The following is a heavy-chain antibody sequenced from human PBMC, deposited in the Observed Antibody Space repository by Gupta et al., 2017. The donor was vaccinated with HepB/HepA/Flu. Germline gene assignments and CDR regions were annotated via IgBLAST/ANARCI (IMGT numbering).Heavy chain of an antibody. CDR2: IYYSGST. V-gene: IGHV4-61*01. Sequence: QVQLQESGPGLVKPSETLSLTCIVSGGSVSRGSYYWSWIRQPPGKGLEWIGYIYYSGSTKYNPSLKSRVTISVDTSKNQFSLKLSSLTAADTAVYYCAREATIANYDYFDLWGRGTLVTVSS. CDR1: GGSVSRGSYY. CDR3: AREATIANYDYFDL. J-gene: IGHJ2*01. D-gene: IGHD5-12*01.